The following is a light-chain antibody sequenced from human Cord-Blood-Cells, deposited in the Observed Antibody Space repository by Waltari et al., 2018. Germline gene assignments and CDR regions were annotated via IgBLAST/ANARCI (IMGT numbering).Light chain of an antibody. CDR1: SSNIGSNT. CDR3: AAWDDSLNGPV. Sequence: QSVLTQPPSASGTPGQRVTISCSGSSSNIGSNTVNWYQQLPGTAPKLLIYSNNPRPSGVPERFAGSKSGTSASLAISGLQSEDEADYCCAAWDDSLNGPVFGGGTKLTVL. CDR2: SNN. V-gene: IGLV1-44*01. J-gene: IGLJ3*02.